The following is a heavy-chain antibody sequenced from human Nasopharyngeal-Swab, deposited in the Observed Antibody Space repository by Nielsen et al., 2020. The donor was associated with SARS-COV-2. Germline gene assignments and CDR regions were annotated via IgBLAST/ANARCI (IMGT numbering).Heavy chain of an antibody. Sequence: SVKVSCKASGGTFSSYAISWVRQAPGQGLEWMGGIIPIFGTANYAQKFQGRVTIAADKSTSTAYMELSSLRSEDTAVYYCARGDTIFGKGSYDAFDIWGQGTMVTVSS. V-gene: IGHV1-69*06. CDR3: ARGDTIFGKGSYDAFDI. J-gene: IGHJ3*02. D-gene: IGHD3-3*01. CDR1: GGTFSSYA. CDR2: IIPIFGTA.